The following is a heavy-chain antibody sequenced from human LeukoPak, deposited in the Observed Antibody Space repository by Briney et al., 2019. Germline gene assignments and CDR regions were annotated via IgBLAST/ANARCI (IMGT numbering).Heavy chain of an antibody. CDR3: ASAVAGMDYYFDY. CDR2: INPNSGGT. J-gene: IGHJ4*02. Sequence: ASVQVSCKASGYTFTGYYMHWVRQAPGQGLEWMGWINPNSGGTNYAQKFQGRVTMTRDTSISTAYMELSRLRSDDTAVYYCASAVAGMDYYFDYWGQGTLVTVSS. CDR1: GYTFTGYY. V-gene: IGHV1-2*02. D-gene: IGHD6-19*01.